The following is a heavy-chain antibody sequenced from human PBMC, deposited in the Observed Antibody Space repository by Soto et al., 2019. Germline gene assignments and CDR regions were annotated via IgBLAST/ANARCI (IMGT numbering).Heavy chain of an antibody. D-gene: IGHD3-10*01. V-gene: IGHV1-2*02. CDR2: INPNSGGT. Sequence: APVKVSCKASGYNFTGYYMHWVRQATGQGLEWMGWINPNSGGTNYAQKFQGRVTMTRDTSISTAYMELSRLRSDDTAVYYCASSRGLWFGDAFDYWGQGTLVTVSS. CDR3: ASSRGLWFGDAFDY. CDR1: GYNFTGYY. J-gene: IGHJ4*02.